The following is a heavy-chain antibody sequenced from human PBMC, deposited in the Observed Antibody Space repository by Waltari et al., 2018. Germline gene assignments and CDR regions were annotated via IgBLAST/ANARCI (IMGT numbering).Heavy chain of an antibody. CDR1: GFTFSDYS. CDR2: INSCSKYL. J-gene: IGHJ4*02. CDR3: ARDDGQIN. V-gene: IGHV3-21*01. Sequence: EVQLVESGGGLVKPGGSLRLSCAASGFTFSDYSMKWVRQAPGEGLGWVSSINSCSKYLYFADSVKGRFTISRDNAKNSLYLQMNSLRAEDTAVYYCARDDGQINWGQGTLVTVSS.